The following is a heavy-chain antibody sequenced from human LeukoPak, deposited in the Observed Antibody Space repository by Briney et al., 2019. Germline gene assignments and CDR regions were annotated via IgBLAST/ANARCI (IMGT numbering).Heavy chain of an antibody. CDR3: ARGGIAAAVTCSRGGRRFDP. V-gene: IGHV4-34*01. Sequence: SETLSLTCAVYGGSFSGYYWSWIRQPPGKGLEWIGEINHSGSTNYNPSLKSRVTISVDTSKNQFSLKLSAVTAADTAVYYCARGGIAAAVTCSRGGRRFDPWGQGTLVTVYS. J-gene: IGHJ5*02. CDR1: GGSFSGYY. CDR2: INHSGST. D-gene: IGHD6-13*01.